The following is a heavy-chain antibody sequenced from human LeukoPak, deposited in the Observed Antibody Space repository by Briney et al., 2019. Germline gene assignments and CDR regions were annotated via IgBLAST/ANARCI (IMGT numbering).Heavy chain of an antibody. J-gene: IGHJ6*02. V-gene: IGHV3-7*01. D-gene: IGHD3-16*01. CDR2: MNQDGSAK. Sequence: GGSLRLSCAASGFTFSDSWMSWVRQAPGKGPEWVANMNQDGSAKDYVDSVKGRFTISRDNARNSLYLQMSSLRAEDTAVYYCATYTHWVAGDVWGQGTTVTVSS. CDR1: GFTFSDSW. CDR3: ATYTHWVAGDV.